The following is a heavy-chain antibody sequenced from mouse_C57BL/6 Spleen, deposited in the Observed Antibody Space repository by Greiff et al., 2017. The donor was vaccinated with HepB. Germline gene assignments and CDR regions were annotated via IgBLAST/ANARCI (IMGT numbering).Heavy chain of an antibody. D-gene: IGHD1-2*01. CDR1: GYTFTSYT. Sequence: QVQLQQSGAELARPGASVKMSCKASGYTFTSYTMHWVKQRPGQGLEWIGYINPSSGYTKYNQKFKDKATLTADKSSSTAYMQLSSLTSEDSAVYYCASSATAYAMDYWGQGTSVTVSS. J-gene: IGHJ4*01. V-gene: IGHV1-4*01. CDR3: ASSATAYAMDY. CDR2: INPSSGYT.